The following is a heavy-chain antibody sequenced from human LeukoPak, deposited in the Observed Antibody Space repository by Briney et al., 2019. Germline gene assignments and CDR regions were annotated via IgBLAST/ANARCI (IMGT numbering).Heavy chain of an antibody. D-gene: IGHD3-10*01. CDR3: ASGPGGSGSYRNPVPYAFDI. Sequence: GASVKVSCKASGGTFSSYAISWVRQAPGQGLEWMGGIIPIFGTANYAQKFQGRVTITTDESTSTAYMELSSLRSEDTAVYYCASGPGGSGSYRNPVPYAFDIWGQGTMVTVSS. J-gene: IGHJ3*02. V-gene: IGHV1-69*05. CDR1: GGTFSSYA. CDR2: IIPIFGTA.